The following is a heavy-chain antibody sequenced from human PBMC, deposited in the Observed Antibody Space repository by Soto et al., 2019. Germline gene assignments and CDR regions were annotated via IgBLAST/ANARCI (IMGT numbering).Heavy chain of an antibody. CDR2: IYYLGST. J-gene: IGHJ4*02. CDR3: ARDEYDGSGSPYPDY. V-gene: IGHV4-59*01. Sequence: PSETLSLTCSVYGGSMSDYGWSWIRQSPGKGLERIGYIYYLGSTDYNPSLESRVTISVDTCKRQFSLRLTAVTAADTAVYYCARDEYDGSGSPYPDYWGPGTQVTVSS. D-gene: IGHD3-10*01. CDR1: GGSMSDYG.